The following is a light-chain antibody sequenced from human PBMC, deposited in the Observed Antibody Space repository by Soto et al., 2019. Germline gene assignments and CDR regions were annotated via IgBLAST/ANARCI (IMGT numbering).Light chain of an antibody. J-gene: IGKJ3*01. Sequence: DIVMTQSPESLPVSLGERATINCKSSQSVLYSSNNKNYLVWYQQKRGQPPRMIVSWASIRASGVPERFSGGGPGTEFTPTISSLQADDVALCYCQQYFSPPFTFGPGTKVEIK. CDR1: QSVLYSSNNKNY. CDR2: WAS. CDR3: QQYFSPPFT. V-gene: IGKV4-1*01.